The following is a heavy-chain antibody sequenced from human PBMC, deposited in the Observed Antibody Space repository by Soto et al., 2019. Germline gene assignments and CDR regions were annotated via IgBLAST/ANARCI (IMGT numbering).Heavy chain of an antibody. V-gene: IGHV3-30*18. Sequence: QVQLVESGGGVVQPGRSLRLSCAASGFTFSSYGMHWVRQAPGKGLEWVAVISYDGSNKYYADSVKGRFTISRDNSKKTLYLQMNSLRAEDTAVYYCAKDRTMIVVVATFDYWGQGTLVTVSS. CDR1: GFTFSSYG. CDR3: AKDRTMIVVVATFDY. CDR2: ISYDGSNK. J-gene: IGHJ4*02. D-gene: IGHD3-22*01.